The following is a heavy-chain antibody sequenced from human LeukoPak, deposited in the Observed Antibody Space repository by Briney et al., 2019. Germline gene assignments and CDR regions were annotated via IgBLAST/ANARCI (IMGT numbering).Heavy chain of an antibody. CDR2: ISSSSSTI. Sequence: GGSLRLSCAASGFTFSSYSMNWVRQAPGKGLEWVSYISSSSSTIYYADSVKGRFTISRDNAKNSLYLQMNSLRAEDTAVYYCARSYSSSWYVMDYWGQGTLVTVSS. CDR3: ARSYSSSWYVMDY. CDR1: GFTFSSYS. V-gene: IGHV3-48*04. J-gene: IGHJ4*02. D-gene: IGHD6-13*01.